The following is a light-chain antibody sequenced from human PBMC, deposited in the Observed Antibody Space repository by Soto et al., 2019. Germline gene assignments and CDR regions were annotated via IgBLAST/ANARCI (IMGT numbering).Light chain of an antibody. CDR2: DVS. J-gene: IGLJ1*01. V-gene: IGLV2-14*01. Sequence: QSALTQPASVSGSPGQSITISCTGTSSDVGAYNYVSWYQQHPGKDPKLMIYDVSNRPSGVSNRFSGSKSGNTASLTISGLQAEDEADYYCSSYTRSNTYVFGTGTKVT. CDR1: SSDVGAYNY. CDR3: SSYTRSNTYV.